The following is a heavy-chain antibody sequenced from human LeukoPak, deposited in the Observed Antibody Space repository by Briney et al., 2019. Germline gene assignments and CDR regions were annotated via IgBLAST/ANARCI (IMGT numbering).Heavy chain of an antibody. CDR1: GFTFSSYA. V-gene: IGHV3-48*04. Sequence: PGGSLRLSCAASGFTFSSYAMSWVRQAPGKGLEWVSYISSSGSTIYYADSVKGRFTISRDNAKNSLYLQMNSLRAEDTAVYYCASAVGATDPAEYFQHWGHGTLVTVAS. D-gene: IGHD1-26*01. J-gene: IGHJ1*01. CDR3: ASAVGATDPAEYFQH. CDR2: ISSSGSTI.